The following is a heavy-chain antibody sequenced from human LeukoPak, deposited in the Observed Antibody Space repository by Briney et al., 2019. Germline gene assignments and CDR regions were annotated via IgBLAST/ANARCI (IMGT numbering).Heavy chain of an antibody. J-gene: IGHJ6*02. V-gene: IGHV3-23*01. Sequence: PGGSLRLSCAASGFTFSSYAMSWVRQAPGKGLEWVSAISGSGGSTYYADSVKGRFTISRDNSKNTLYLQMNSLRAEDTAVYYCAKDYIVVVPAAMAGMDVWGQGTTVTVSS. CDR2: ISGSGGST. D-gene: IGHD2-2*01. CDR1: GFTFSSYA. CDR3: AKDYIVVVPAAMAGMDV.